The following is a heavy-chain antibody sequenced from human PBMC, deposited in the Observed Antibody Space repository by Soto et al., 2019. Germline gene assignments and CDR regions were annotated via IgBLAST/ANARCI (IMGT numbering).Heavy chain of an antibody. CDR3: ARGTGIAPEEYSSSLGNGMDV. V-gene: IGHV4-30-4*01. D-gene: IGHD6-6*01. J-gene: IGHJ6*02. Sequence: SSETLSLTCTVSGGSISSGDYYWSWIRQPPGKGLEWIGYIYYSGSTYYNPSLKSRVTISVDTSKNQFSLKLSSVTAADTAVYYCARGTGIAPEEYSSSLGNGMDVWGQGTTVTVSS. CDR2: IYYSGST. CDR1: GGSISSGDYY.